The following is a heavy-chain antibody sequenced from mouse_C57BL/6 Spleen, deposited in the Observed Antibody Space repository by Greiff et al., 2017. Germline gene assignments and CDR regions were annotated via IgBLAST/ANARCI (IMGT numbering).Heavy chain of an antibody. D-gene: IGHD1-1*01. CDR1: GYTFTSYW. V-gene: IGHV1-72*01. J-gene: IGHJ4*01. Sequence: QVQLQQPGAELVKPGASVKLSCKASGYTFTSYWMHWVKQRPGRGLEWIGRIDPNRGGTKYNEKFKSKATLTVDKPSSTAYMQLSSLTSEGSAVYYCARCPAGSSYGYYAMDYWGQGTSVTVAS. CDR2: IDPNRGGT. CDR3: ARCPAGSSYGYYAMDY.